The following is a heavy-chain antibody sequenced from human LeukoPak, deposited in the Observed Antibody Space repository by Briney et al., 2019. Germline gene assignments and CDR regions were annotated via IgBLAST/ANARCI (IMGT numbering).Heavy chain of an antibody. D-gene: IGHD5-24*01. V-gene: IGHV3-15*01. CDR2: IKSKSEGGTT. J-gene: IGHJ6*02. Sequence: PGKSLRLSCAASGFTFSSFAMHWVRQAPGQGLEWVGRIKSKSEGGTTDYAAPVKGRFSVSRDDSKNTLYLQMDSLKIEDTAVYYCTTDEMSNYYYSDMDVWGQGTTVTVSS. CDR3: TTDEMSNYYYSDMDV. CDR1: GFTFSSFA.